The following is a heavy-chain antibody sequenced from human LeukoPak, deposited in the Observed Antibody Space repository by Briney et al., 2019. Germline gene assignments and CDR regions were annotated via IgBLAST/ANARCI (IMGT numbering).Heavy chain of an antibody. J-gene: IGHJ4*02. CDR3: ARGYEYYYDSSGYDALYY. D-gene: IGHD3-22*01. CDR2: INHSGST. V-gene: IGHV4-4*02. Sequence: SGTLSLTCAVSGGSISSSNWWSWVRQPPGKGLEWIGEINHSGSTNYKPSLKSRVTISVDTSKNQFSLKLSSVTAADTAVYYCARGYEYYYDSSGYDALYYWGQGTLVTVSS. CDR1: GGSISSSNW.